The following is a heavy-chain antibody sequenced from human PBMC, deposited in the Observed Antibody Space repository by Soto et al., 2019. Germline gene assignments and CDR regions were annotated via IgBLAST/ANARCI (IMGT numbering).Heavy chain of an antibody. CDR2: IYHSGST. D-gene: IGHD4-17*01. V-gene: IGHV4-4*02. CDR1: GGSISGSGW. Sequence: QVQLQESGPGLVKPSGTLSLTCAVSGGSISGSGWWTWVRQPPGQGLEWIGEIYHSGSTNYNPSLKSRVTISLDQSLKLSSVSAADTAVYYCARGLDYGDYRGYWYFDRWGRGTLVTVSS. CDR3: ARGLDYGDYRGYWYFDR. J-gene: IGHJ2*01.